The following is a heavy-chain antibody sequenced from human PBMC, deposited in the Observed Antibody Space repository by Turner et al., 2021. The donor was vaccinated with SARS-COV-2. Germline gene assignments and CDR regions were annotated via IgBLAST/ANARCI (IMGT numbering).Heavy chain of an antibody. CDR2: FSYSGST. CDR1: GVSTTSTKFF. CDR3: ARLYHHDTSGVDF. J-gene: IGHJ4*02. Sequence: QVPLQESGPGLVKPSETLSLSCTVSGVSTTSTKFFWGWTRQSPGKGLEWMGTFSYSGSTFYNPSFKGRVTMSAAPSKRQFFLRLTSVTAADTAVYYCARLYHHDTSGVDFWGQGTQVTVSS. D-gene: IGHD3-22*01. V-gene: IGHV4-39*01.